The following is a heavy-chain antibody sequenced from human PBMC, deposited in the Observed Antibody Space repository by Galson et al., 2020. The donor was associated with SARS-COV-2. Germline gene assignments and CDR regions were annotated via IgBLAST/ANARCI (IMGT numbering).Heavy chain of an antibody. CDR2: IKQDGSEK. CDR3: ARDIRYFDWLDYFDY. V-gene: IGHV3-7*01. Sequence: GGSLRLSCAASGFTFSSYWMSWVRQAPGKGLEWVANIKQDGSEKYYVDSVKGRFTISRDNAKNSLYLQMNSLRAEDTAVYYCARDIRYFDWLDYFDYWGQGTLVTVSS. J-gene: IGHJ4*02. CDR1: GFTFSSYW. D-gene: IGHD3-9*01.